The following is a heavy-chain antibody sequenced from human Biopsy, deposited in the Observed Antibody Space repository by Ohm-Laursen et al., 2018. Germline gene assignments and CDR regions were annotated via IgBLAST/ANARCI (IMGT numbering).Heavy chain of an antibody. CDR3: ASVEGPRTDYYYSNMDV. Sequence: SDTLSLTCPVYGGSFSGYYWSWLRQSPGMGLEWIGEINPSGGTNYNPSLAGRVSISLDTSKIHLALKLSSVTAADTAVYYCASVEGPRTDYYYSNMDVWGRGTTVTVSS. D-gene: IGHD2-2*01. V-gene: IGHV4-34*01. J-gene: IGHJ6*02. CDR2: INPSGGT. CDR1: GGSFSGYY.